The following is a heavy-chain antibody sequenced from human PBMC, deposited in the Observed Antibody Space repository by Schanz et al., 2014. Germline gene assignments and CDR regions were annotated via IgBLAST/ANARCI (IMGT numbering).Heavy chain of an antibody. J-gene: IGHJ5*02. CDR1: GYTLTAYY. CDR2: INPDSGGT. V-gene: IGHV1-2*02. CDR3: AREGTIIRGLTGWFDP. D-gene: IGHD3-10*01. Sequence: QVQLVQSGAEVKKPGASVKVSCKASGYTLTAYYMHWVRQAPGQGLEWMGWINPDSGGTNYAQKFQGRVTMTRDMSINTAYMELSRLRYDDTAVYYCAREGTIIRGLTGWFDPWGQGTLVTVSS.